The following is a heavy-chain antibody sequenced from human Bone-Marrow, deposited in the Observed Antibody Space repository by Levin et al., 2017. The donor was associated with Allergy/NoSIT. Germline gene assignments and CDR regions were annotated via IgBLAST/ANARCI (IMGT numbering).Heavy chain of an antibody. V-gene: IGHV1-69*13. CDR1: GGTFSSYP. J-gene: IGHJ6*03. CDR3: AILQQLVPYYYYMDV. CDR2: INPLFRTA. D-gene: IGHD6-13*01. Sequence: SVKVSCKASGGTFSSYPISWIRQAPGQGLEWMGGINPLFRTANYAQKFQGRVTITADESANTAYMELSSLTSEDTAVYYCAILQQLVPYYYYMDVWGKGTTVTVSS.